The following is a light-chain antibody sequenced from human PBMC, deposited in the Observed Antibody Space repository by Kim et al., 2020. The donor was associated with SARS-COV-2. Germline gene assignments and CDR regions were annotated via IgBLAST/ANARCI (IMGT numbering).Light chain of an antibody. CDR1: SFNIGNNY. Sequence: QSVLTQPPSVSAAPGQKVTISCSGSSFNIGNNYVYWYQHLPGTAPKLLIYDNDTRPSVIPYRFSGSKSATSATLSITGLQPGDEADYYCGSWDSSLSAAVFGGGTQLTVL. CDR3: GSWDSSLSAAV. J-gene: IGLJ2*01. V-gene: IGLV1-51*01. CDR2: DND.